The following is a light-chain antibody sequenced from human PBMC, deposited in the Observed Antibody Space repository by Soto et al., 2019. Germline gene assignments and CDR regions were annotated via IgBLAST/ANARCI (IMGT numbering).Light chain of an antibody. V-gene: IGKV3-11*01. J-gene: IGKJ4*01. CDR1: QSVRSD. CDR2: SAS. Sequence: EIVLTQSPATLSLSPGERATLSCRASQSVRSDLVWYHQKPGQAPRVLIYSASNRATGIPARFSGSGSGTDFTLTISSLDPEDFAVYYCQHRTNLPPTFGGGTKVEIK. CDR3: QHRTNLPPT.